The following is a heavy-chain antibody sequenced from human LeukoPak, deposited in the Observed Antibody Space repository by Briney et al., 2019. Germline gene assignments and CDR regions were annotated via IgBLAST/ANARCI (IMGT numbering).Heavy chain of an antibody. CDR2: VFTSGTT. CDR1: GDSMTTFD. V-gene: IGHV4-4*07. Sequence: SGTRSLTCSVSGDSMTTFDWSWIRQPAGKGLEWVGQVFTSGTTAYSASLKSRLTISLDKSNNQVSLKLISVTAADTAVYYCARHSPTGWYYFDSWGQGALVIVSS. J-gene: IGHJ4*02. D-gene: IGHD6-19*01. CDR3: ARHSPTGWYYFDS.